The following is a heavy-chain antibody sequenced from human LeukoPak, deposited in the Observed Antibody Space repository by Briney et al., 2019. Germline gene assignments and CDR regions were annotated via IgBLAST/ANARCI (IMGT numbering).Heavy chain of an antibody. CDR1: GGSFSGYY. CDR3: ARGPRLLDY. J-gene: IGHJ4*02. CDR2: INRSGST. Sequence: SETLSLTCAVYGGSFSGYYWSWIRQPPGKGLEWIGEINRSGSTNYNPSLKSRVTISVDTSKNQFSLKLSSVTAADTAVYYCARGPRLLDYWGQGTLSPSPQ. V-gene: IGHV4-34*01.